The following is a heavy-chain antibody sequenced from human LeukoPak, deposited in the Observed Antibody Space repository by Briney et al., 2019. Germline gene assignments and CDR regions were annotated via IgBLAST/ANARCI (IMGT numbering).Heavy chain of an antibody. J-gene: IGHJ4*02. CDR2: INPNSGGT. Sequence: ASVKVSCKASGYTFTGYYMHWVRKAPGQGLEWMGWINPNSGGTNYAQKFQGRVTMTRDTSISTVYMELSRLRSDDTAVYYCARDLYGKFQLLRGSDYWGQGTLVTVSS. CDR1: GYTFTGYY. D-gene: IGHD1-26*01. CDR3: ARDLYGKFQLLRGSDY. V-gene: IGHV1-2*02.